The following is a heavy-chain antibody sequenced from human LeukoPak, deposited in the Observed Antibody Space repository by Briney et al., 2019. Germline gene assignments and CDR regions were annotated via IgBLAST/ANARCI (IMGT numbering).Heavy chain of an antibody. J-gene: IGHJ4*02. CDR3: SRESGAFSPFGY. Sequence: PSETLSLTCGVSGGSISSTNWWSWVRPPPGQGLEWIGETSLSGLTNYNPSLKSRVTMSLDKSKNHLSLNLTSVTAADTAVYYCSRESGAFSPFGYWGQGTLVTVSS. CDR2: TSLSGLT. D-gene: IGHD1-26*01. V-gene: IGHV4-4*02. CDR1: GGSISSTNW.